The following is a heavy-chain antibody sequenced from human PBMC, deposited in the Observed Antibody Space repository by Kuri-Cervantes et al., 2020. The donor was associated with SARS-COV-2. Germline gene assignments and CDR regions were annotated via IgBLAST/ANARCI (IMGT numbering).Heavy chain of an antibody. CDR3: AGELLLYFDY. Sequence: GGSLRLSCVVSGFSLSRYTMNWVRQAPGKALEWVSSISGSGSYIYYADSVKGRFTISRESGENSLNLHMNNLRGDDTAVYYCAGELLLYFDYWGQGTLVTVSS. D-gene: IGHD3-10*01. V-gene: IGHV3-21*01. CDR2: ISGSGSYI. CDR1: GFSLSRYT. J-gene: IGHJ4*02.